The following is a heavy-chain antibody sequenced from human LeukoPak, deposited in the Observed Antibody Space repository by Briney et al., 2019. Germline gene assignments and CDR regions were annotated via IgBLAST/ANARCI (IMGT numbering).Heavy chain of an antibody. CDR2: ISWNSGSI. CDR3: AKADDEAVAGIGPPFDY. D-gene: IGHD6-19*01. J-gene: IGHJ4*02. V-gene: IGHV3-9*01. CDR1: GFTFDDYA. Sequence: SGGSLRLSCAASGFTFDDYAMHWVRQAPGKGLEWVSGISWNSGSIGYADSVKGRFTISRDNAKNSLHLQMNSLRAEDTALDYCAKADDEAVAGIGPPFDYWGQGTLVTVSS.